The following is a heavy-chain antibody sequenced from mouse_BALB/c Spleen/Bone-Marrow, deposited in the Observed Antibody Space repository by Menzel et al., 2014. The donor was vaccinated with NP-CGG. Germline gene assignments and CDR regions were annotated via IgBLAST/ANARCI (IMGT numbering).Heavy chain of an antibody. J-gene: IGHJ2*01. CDR1: GYTFTSYW. CDR3: ARINGYDY. CDR2: IDPSTGRT. Sequence: VQLQQSGAELVKPGASVKLSCKASGYTFTSYWMHWVKQRPGQGLEWIGEIDPSTGRTDYNKKFKSQATLTVDKSASTAYMHLSSLTSEDSAVYYCARINGYDYWGHVTTLTVSS. V-gene: IGHV1S81*02. D-gene: IGHD2-2*01.